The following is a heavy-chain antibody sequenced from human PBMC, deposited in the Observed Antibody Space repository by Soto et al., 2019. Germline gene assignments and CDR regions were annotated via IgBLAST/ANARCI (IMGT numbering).Heavy chain of an antibody. J-gene: IGHJ4*02. V-gene: IGHV3-23*01. CDR1: GFTFSSYA. Sequence: ESGGGLVQPGGSLRLSCAASGFTFSSYAMSWVRQAPGKGLEWVSGISGSGGDTNYADSVKGRFTISRDNSKNTLYLQMNSLRAEDTAVYYCAKGSSYCGGDCYSRWGQGTLVTVSS. D-gene: IGHD2-21*02. CDR2: ISGSGGDT. CDR3: AKGSSYCGGDCYSR.